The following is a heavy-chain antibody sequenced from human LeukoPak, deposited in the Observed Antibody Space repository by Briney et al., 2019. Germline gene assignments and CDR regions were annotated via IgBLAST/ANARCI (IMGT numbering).Heavy chain of an antibody. Sequence: PSETLSLTCTVSGGSVSSGSYYWSWIRQPPGKGLEWIGYIYYSGSTNYNPSLKSRVTISVDTSKNQFPLKLSSVTAADTAVYYCARARLNYYYGMGVWGQGTTVTVSS. CDR2: IYYSGST. CDR1: GGSVSSGSYY. J-gene: IGHJ6*02. V-gene: IGHV4-61*01. CDR3: ARARLNYYYGMGV.